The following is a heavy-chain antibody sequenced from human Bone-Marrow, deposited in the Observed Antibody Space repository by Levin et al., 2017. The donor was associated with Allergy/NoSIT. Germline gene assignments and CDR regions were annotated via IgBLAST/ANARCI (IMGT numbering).Heavy chain of an antibody. J-gene: IGHJ4*02. D-gene: IGHD6-19*01. CDR3: QLAIGWRKDFDY. V-gene: IGHV4-39*01. Sequence: SETLSLTCSVSGVSISGRTYYWGWIRQPPGTGLEWIGSISHSGTTYYNPSLKSRLTMSVDPSSNQFSLKLTSVSAADSAVYYCQLAIGWRKDFDYWGQGALVTVSS. CDR1: GVSISGRTYY. CDR2: ISHSGTT.